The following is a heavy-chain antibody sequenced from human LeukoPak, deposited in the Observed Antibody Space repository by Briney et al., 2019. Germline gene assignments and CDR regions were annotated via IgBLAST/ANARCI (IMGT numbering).Heavy chain of an antibody. Sequence: PGGSLRLSCAASGCTFSSYAMSWVRQAPGKGLEWGSAISGSGGSTYYADSVKGRFTISRDNSKNTLYLQMNSLRAEDTDVYYCAKRSGYSYGLTAPRADFDYWGQGTLVTVSS. D-gene: IGHD5-18*01. CDR1: GCTFSSYA. J-gene: IGHJ4*02. CDR3: AKRSGYSYGLTAPRADFDY. CDR2: ISGSGGST. V-gene: IGHV3-23*01.